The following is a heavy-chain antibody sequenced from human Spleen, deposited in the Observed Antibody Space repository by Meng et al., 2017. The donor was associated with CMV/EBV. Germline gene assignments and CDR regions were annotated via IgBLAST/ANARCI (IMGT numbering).Heavy chain of an antibody. J-gene: IGHJ5*02. CDR1: GYSISSGHY. V-gene: IGHV4-38-2*02. Sequence: SETLSLTCSVSGYSISSGHYWGWIRQSPGKELEWLGSIHHNGNTYYNPSLKNRAIISLDTSENKLSLKLSSLTAADTAVYYCARDAVLTLALNWFDAWGQGTLVTVSS. CDR3: ARDAVLTLALNWFDA. CDR2: IHHNGNT. D-gene: IGHD1-1*01.